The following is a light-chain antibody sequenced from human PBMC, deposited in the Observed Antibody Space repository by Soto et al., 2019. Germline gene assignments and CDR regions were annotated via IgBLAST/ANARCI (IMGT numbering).Light chain of an antibody. V-gene: IGLV1-40*01. CDR3: QSYDSSLSVV. CDR2: VNS. CDR1: SSNIGAGYD. Sequence: QSVLTQPPSVSGAPGQRVTISCTGSSSNIGAGYDVHWYQQLPGTAPKLLIYVNSNRPSGVPDRFSGSKSGTSASLAITGLQAEDEADYYCQSYDSSLSVVFGGGIQLTVL. J-gene: IGLJ2*01.